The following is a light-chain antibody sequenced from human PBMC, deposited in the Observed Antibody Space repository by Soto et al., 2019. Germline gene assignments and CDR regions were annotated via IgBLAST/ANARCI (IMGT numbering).Light chain of an antibody. CDR3: QTWGTGIRV. Sequence: QSVLTQSPSASASLGASVKLTCTLSSGHSSYAIAWHQQQPEKGPRYLMQVNSDGSHSKGDGIPDRFSGSSSGAERYLTISSLQSEDEADYYCQTWGTGIRVFGGGTKVTVL. CDR1: SGHSSYA. CDR2: VNSDGSH. J-gene: IGLJ2*01. V-gene: IGLV4-69*01.